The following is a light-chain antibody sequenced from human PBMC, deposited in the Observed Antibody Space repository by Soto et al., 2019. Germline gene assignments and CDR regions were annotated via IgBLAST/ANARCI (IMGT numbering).Light chain of an antibody. CDR1: QSISSW. V-gene: IGKV1-5*01. CDR3: QQYNSYSKT. CDR2: DAS. J-gene: IGKJ1*01. Sequence: DIQLTQSLSTLSASVGERVTLTCRASQSISSWLAWYQQKPGKAPKLLIYDASSLESGVPSRFSGSGSGTEFTLTISSLQPDDFATYYCQQYNSYSKTFGQGTKVDIK.